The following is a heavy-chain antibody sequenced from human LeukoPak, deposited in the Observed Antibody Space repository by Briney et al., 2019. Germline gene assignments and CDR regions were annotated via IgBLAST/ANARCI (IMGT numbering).Heavy chain of an antibody. J-gene: IGHJ6*02. V-gene: IGHV3-23*01. CDR2: ISSSGGST. CDR3: ARVYSNYDPAAMDV. D-gene: IGHD4-11*01. Sequence: AGGSLRLSCAGSGFTFRNYAMSWVRQAPGKGLEWVSVISSSGGSTYYADSVKGRFTISRDNSKNTLYLQMSSLRAEDTAMYYCARVYSNYDPAAMDVWGQGTTVTVSS. CDR1: GFTFRNYA.